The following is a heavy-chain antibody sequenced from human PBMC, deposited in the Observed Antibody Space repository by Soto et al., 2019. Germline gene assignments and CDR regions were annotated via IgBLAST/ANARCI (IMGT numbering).Heavy chain of an antibody. Sequence: PGGSLRLSCAASGFTFSSYGMHWVRQAPGKGLEWVSSISSSSSYIYYADSVKGRFTISRDNAKNSLYLQMNSLRAEDTAVYYCSIAADLNGMDVWGQGTTVTVSS. CDR1: GFTFSSYG. V-gene: IGHV3-21*01. CDR2: ISSSSSYI. J-gene: IGHJ6*02. CDR3: SIAADLNGMDV. D-gene: IGHD6-13*01.